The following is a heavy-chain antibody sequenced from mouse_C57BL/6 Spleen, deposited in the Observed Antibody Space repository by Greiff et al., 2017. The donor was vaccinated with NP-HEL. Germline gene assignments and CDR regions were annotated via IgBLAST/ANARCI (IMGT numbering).Heavy chain of an antibody. CDR2: ISSGGDYI. J-gene: IGHJ2*01. CDR3: TREGDSYGRPYYFDY. V-gene: IGHV5-9-1*02. Sequence: EVKLMESGEGLVKPGGSLKLSCAASGFTFSSYAMSWVRQTPEKRLEWVAYISSGGDYIYYADTVKGRFTISRDNARNTLYLQMSSLKSEDTAMYYCTREGDSYGRPYYFDYWGQGTTLTVSS. D-gene: IGHD3-3*01. CDR1: GFTFSSYA.